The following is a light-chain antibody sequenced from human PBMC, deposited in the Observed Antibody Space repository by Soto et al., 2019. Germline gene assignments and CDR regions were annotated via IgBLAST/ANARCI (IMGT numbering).Light chain of an antibody. CDR1: SSDVGGYND. J-gene: IGLJ2*01. Sequence: QSALTQPASVSGSPGQSITISCTGTSSDVGGYNDVSWYQQHPGKAPKLMIYDVSNRPSGVSNRFSGSKSGNTASLTISGRQAEDEADYYCSSYTSSSTLVVFGGGTKLTVL. V-gene: IGLV2-14*01. CDR2: DVS. CDR3: SSYTSSSTLVV.